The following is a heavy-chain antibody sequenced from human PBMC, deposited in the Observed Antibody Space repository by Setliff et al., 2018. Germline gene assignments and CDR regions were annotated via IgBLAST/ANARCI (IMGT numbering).Heavy chain of an antibody. CDR2: IYPGDSDT. Sequence: GAFLKISCNGSGYGFTSYWIGWVRQMPRKGLEWMGIIYPGDSDTSYSPSFQGQVTISDDKSISTAYLQWSSLKASDTAMYYCARIGIPVDVGYNWNYCWFDPWGQGTLVTVSS. J-gene: IGHJ5*02. CDR1: GYGFTSYW. CDR3: ARIGIPVDVGYNWNYCWFDP. D-gene: IGHD1-7*01. V-gene: IGHV5-51*01.